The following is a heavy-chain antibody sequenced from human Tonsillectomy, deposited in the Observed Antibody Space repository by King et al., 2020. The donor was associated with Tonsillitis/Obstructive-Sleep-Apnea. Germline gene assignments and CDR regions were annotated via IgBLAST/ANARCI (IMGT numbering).Heavy chain of an antibody. CDR1: GYSFTSYW. CDR3: ARILGYCTSTSCYNWYFDL. J-gene: IGHJ2*01. CDR2: IYPGDADT. Sequence: VQLVESGAEVKKPGESLKISCKGSGYSFTSYWIGWVRQVPGKGLEWMGIIYPGDADTRYSPSFQGQVTISAAKSISTAYLQWSSLKASDTAMYYCARILGYCTSTSCYNWYFDLWGRGTLVTVSS. D-gene: IGHD2-2*02. V-gene: IGHV5-51*01.